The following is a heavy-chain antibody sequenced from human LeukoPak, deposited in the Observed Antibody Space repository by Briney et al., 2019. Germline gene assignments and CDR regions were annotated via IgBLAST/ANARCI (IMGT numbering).Heavy chain of an antibody. V-gene: IGHV1-2*02. D-gene: IGHD1-1*01. CDR3: VKGLLNGVNS. Sequence: GASVKVSCKTSGYTFSVYYMYWVRQVPGQGLEWMGWINFNNGATNYAQPFKDRVTLTGDTSINTAYMTLNNLRQDDTAIYYCVKGLLNGVNSWGQGTLVSVSS. J-gene: IGHJ4*02. CDR1: GYTFSVYY. CDR2: INFNNGAT.